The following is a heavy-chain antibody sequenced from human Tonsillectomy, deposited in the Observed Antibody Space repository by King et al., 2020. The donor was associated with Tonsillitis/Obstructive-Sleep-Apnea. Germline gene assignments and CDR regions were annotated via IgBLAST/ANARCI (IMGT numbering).Heavy chain of an antibody. J-gene: IGHJ6*03. CDR3: ARAGVGATAYYYYYMDV. D-gene: IGHD1-26*01. V-gene: IGHV3-13*04. CDR2: IGTAGDT. CDR1: GFTFRNYD. Sequence: VQLVESGGGLVQPGGPLRLSCAASGFTFRNYDMHWVRQAPGEGLEWVSTIGTAGDTYYPASVKGRFTVSRENAKNSLYLQMNSLRDGDTAVYYCARAGVGATAYYYYYMDVWGKGTTVTVSS.